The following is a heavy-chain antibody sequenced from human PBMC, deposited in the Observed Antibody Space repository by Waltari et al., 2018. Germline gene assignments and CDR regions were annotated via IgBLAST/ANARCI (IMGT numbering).Heavy chain of an antibody. Sequence: EVQLVESGGGLAQPGGSLSISCAASGLSFLNDWMTWVRQASGKGPEWVANIKQDGSEKYYMDSVKGRFTISRDNAKNSLYLQMNNLRVEDTAVYYCTRGGRDSSWYWRDWGQGTLVTVSS. CDR2: IKQDGSEK. D-gene: IGHD6-13*01. J-gene: IGHJ4*02. V-gene: IGHV3-7*01. CDR3: TRGGRDSSWYWRD. CDR1: GLSFLNDW.